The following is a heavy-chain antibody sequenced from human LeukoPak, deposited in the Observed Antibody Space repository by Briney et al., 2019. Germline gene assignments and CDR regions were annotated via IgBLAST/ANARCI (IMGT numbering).Heavy chain of an antibody. J-gene: IGHJ3*02. CDR1: GGSISSGGYS. Sequence: PSETLSLTCAVSGGSISSGGYSWSWIRQPPGKGLEWIGYIYHSGSTYYNPSLKSRVTISVDRSKNQFSLKLSSVTAADTAVYYCARATYYYDSSGAFDIWGQGTMVTVSS. CDR3: ARATYYYDSSGAFDI. D-gene: IGHD3-22*01. CDR2: IYHSGST. V-gene: IGHV4-30-2*01.